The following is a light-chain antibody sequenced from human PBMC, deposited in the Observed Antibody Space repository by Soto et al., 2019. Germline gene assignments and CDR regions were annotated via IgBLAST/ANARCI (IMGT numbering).Light chain of an antibody. V-gene: IGKV3-11*01. CDR3: QQRSNWSPFT. J-gene: IGKJ2*01. CDR1: QSVSSY. CDR2: DAS. Sequence: EIVLTQSPATLSLSPGERATLSCRASQSVSSYLAWYQQKPGQAPRLLIYDASNRATGITARFSGSGSGTDFTITISSPEPEDFAVYYCQQRSNWSPFTVGQGTNLEIK.